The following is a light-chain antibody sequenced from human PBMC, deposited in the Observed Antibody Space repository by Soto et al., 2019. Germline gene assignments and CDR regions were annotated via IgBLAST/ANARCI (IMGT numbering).Light chain of an antibody. CDR1: QSVSSN. CDR3: QQYNSYSPWM. V-gene: IGKV3-15*01. Sequence: EIVMTQSPGTLSVPPGERATLSCRASQSVSSNLAWYQQKPGQAPRLLIYGASTRATGIPARFSGSGSGTDFTLTISSLQSEDFAVYYCQQYNSYSPWMFGQGTKVEIK. CDR2: GAS. J-gene: IGKJ1*01.